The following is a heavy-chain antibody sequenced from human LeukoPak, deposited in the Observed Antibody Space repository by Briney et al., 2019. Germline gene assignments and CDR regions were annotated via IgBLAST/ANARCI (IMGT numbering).Heavy chain of an antibody. J-gene: IGHJ5*02. D-gene: IGHD1-26*01. CDR3: AKDMELAS. Sequence: GGSLRLSYAASGFTFSDAAMTWVRQAPEKGLEWVSLISSSGANAYYADSVKGRFTISRDNSKNTLYLQMNNLRGEDTAEYYCAKDMELASWGQGTLVIVSS. CDR1: GFTFSDAA. CDR2: ISSSGANA. V-gene: IGHV3-23*01.